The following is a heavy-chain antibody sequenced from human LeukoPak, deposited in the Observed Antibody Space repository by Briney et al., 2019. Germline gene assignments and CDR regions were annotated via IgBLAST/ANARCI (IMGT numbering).Heavy chain of an antibody. J-gene: IGHJ4*02. CDR1: GYTFTGYY. V-gene: IGHV1-2*02. D-gene: IGHD3-3*01. CDR3: ARGGTLRFLEWLPRY. CDR2: INPNSGGT. Sequence: ASVKVSCKTSGYTFTGYYIHWVRQAPGQGLEWMGWINPNSGGTDYAQKFQGRVTMTRDTSISTAYLELTRLRSDDTAVYYCARGGTLRFLEWLPRYWGQGTLVTVPS.